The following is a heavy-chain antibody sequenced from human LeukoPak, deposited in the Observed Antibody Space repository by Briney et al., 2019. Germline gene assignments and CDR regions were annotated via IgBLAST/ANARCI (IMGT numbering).Heavy chain of an antibody. CDR2: IKQDGSEK. CDR1: GFTFSSYW. CDR3: ARLRGYSGYDYFDY. V-gene: IGHV3-7*01. Sequence: GGSLRLSCAASGFTFSSYWMSWVRQAPGKGLEWVANIKQDGSEKYYVDSVKGRFTISRDNAKNSLYLQMNSLRAEDTAVHYCARLRGYSGYDYFDYWGQGTLVTVSS. J-gene: IGHJ4*02. D-gene: IGHD5-12*01.